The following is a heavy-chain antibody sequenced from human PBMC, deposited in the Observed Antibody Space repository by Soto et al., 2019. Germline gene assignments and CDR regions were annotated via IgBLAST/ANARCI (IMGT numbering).Heavy chain of an antibody. Sequence: SGPTLVQPPQPLTLTCTFSGFSLSPSGMCVSWIRQPPGKALEWLALIDWDDDKYYSTSLKTRLTISKDTSKNQVVLTMTNMDPVDTATYYCARSIPDTATYYYYYGMDVWGQGTTVTVSS. D-gene: IGHD5-18*01. CDR2: IDWDDDK. CDR1: GFSLSPSGMC. CDR3: ARSIPDTATYYYYYGMDV. J-gene: IGHJ6*02. V-gene: IGHV2-70*01.